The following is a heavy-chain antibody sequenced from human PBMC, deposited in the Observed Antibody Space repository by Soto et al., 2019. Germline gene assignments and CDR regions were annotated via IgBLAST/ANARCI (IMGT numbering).Heavy chain of an antibody. J-gene: IGHJ4*02. CDR1: GYTLTNTG. CDR2: VNTYNGNT. V-gene: IGHV1-18*01. CDR3: ARDSYGDLDY. D-gene: IGHD4-17*01. Sequence: QVQLVQSGAEVKKPGASVTVSCKASGYTLTNTGISWVRQAPGQGLEWMGWVNTYNGNTHYLQRLQGRVTMTTDTSTSTVYMELRSLTSDDTAIYHCARDSYGDLDYWGQGTLVTVSS.